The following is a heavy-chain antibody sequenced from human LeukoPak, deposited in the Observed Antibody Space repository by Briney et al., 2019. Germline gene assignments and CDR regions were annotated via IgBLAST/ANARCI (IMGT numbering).Heavy chain of an antibody. CDR2: ISSNGGST. J-gene: IGHJ4*02. CDR1: GFTLSSYA. D-gene: IGHD1-14*01. V-gene: IGHV3-64D*06. CDR3: VKVLVTGANFDY. Sequence: PGGSLRLSCSASGFTLSSYAMHRVRQAPGKGLEYVSAISSNGGSTYYADSVKGRFTISRDNSKNTLYLQMSSLRAEDTAVYYCVKVLVTGANFDYWGQGTRVTVSS.